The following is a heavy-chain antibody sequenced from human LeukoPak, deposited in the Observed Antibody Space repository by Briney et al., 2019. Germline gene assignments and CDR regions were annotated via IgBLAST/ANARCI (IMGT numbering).Heavy chain of an antibody. V-gene: IGHV4-34*01. CDR2: INHSGST. Sequence: SETLSLTCAVYGGSFSGYYWSWIRQPPGKGLEWIGEINHSGSTNYNPSLKSRVTISVDTSKNQFSLKLSSVTAADTAVYYCARGRTVTDRPRRSDYWGQGTLVTVSS. CDR1: GGSFSGYY. J-gene: IGHJ4*02. CDR3: ARGRTVTDRPRRSDY. D-gene: IGHD4-17*01.